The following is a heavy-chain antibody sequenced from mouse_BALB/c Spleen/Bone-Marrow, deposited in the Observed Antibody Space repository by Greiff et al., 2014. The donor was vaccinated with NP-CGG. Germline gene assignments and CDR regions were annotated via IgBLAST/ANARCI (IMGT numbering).Heavy chain of an antibody. Sequence: QVQLQQPGAELVKPGASVKLSCKASGYTFTSYWMHWVKQRPGQGLEWIGEINPSNGRTSYNEKFKSKATLTVDKSSSTAYMQLSSLTSEDSAVYYCARYLHYYGSSYGYFDVWGAGTTVTVSS. CDR1: GYTFTSYW. CDR2: INPSNGRT. CDR3: ARYLHYYGSSYGYFDV. D-gene: IGHD1-1*01. V-gene: IGHV1S81*02. J-gene: IGHJ1*01.